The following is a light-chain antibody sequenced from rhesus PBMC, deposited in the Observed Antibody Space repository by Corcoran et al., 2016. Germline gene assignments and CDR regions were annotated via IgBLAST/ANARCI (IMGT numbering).Light chain of an antibody. J-gene: IGKJ2*01. CDR1: QGINKE. CDR2: AAS. V-gene: IGKV1-94*01. Sequence: DIQMTQSPSSLSASVGDRVTVTCRASQGINKELSWYQQKPGKAPTLLIYAASSLQSGVSSRFSCSGSGTDYTVSISSRQPEDVTTYYCLQDYTTPYSCGQGTKVEIK. CDR3: LQDYTTPYS.